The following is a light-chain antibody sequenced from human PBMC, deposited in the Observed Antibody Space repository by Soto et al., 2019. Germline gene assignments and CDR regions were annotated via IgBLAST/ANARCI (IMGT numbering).Light chain of an antibody. CDR1: HDISNY. V-gene: IGKV1-33*01. Sequence: DIQMTQSPSSLSASVGDRVTITCQASHDISNYLNWYQHKPGQAPELLVYDASNLETGVPSRFSGSGSGTHFTLSISSLQPEDFATYYCQHYDNLLFTFGPGTKVDVK. CDR3: QHYDNLLFT. J-gene: IGKJ3*01. CDR2: DAS.